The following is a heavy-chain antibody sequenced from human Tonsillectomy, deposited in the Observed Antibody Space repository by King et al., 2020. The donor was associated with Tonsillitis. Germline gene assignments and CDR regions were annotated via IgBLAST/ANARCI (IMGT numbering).Heavy chain of an antibody. J-gene: IGHJ3*01. CDR3: VRDLTPIRSFGYWL. CDR2: INPNSGGT. D-gene: IGHD5-18*01. Sequence: VQLVESGAEVKKPGASVKVSCKASGYTFTGYYMHWVRQAPGQGLEGMGWINPNSGGTNYAQKFQGRVTMTRDTSISTAYMELSRLRSDDPAVYYCVRDLTPIRSFGYWLWGQGTMGTVSS. CDR1: GYTFTGYY. V-gene: IGHV1-2*02.